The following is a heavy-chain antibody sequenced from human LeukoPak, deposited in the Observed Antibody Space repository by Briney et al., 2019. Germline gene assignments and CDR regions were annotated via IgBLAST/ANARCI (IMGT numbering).Heavy chain of an antibody. D-gene: IGHD3-22*01. CDR2: INPNSSGT. V-gene: IGHV1-2*06. CDR1: GYTFIAYY. Sequence: ASVKVSCKASGYTFIAYYIYWMRQAPGQGLEWVGRINPNSSGTNYAQNFQDRVTLTRDTSITTAYMELNRLISDDTAVYYCARRGSGYYDSREAFDIWGQGTMVTVSS. J-gene: IGHJ3*02. CDR3: ARRGSGYYDSREAFDI.